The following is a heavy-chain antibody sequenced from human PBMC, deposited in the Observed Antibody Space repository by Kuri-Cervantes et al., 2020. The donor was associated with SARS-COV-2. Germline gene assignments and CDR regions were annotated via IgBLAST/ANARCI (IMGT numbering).Heavy chain of an antibody. CDR1: GFTFSSYA. D-gene: IGHD6-13*01. Sequence: GGSLRLSCAASGFTFSSYAMSWVRRAPGKGLEWVSAISGSGGSTYYADSVEGRFTISRDSSKNTLYLQMNSLRAEDTAVYYCAKDVAAGTRAPPESFQHWGQGTLVTVSS. CDR3: AKDVAAGTRAPPESFQH. V-gene: IGHV3-23*01. J-gene: IGHJ1*01. CDR2: ISGSGGST.